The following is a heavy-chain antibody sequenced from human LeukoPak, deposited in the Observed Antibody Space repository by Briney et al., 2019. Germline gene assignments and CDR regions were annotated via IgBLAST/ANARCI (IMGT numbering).Heavy chain of an antibody. Sequence: PGRSLRLSCAASGFTFSSYAMHWVRQAPGKGLEWVAVISYDGSNKYYADSVKGRFTISRDNSKNTLYLQMNSLRAEDTAVYYCARASSSGHYYYYYYMDVWGKGTTVTVSS. V-gene: IGHV3-30-3*01. CDR3: ARASSSGHYYYYYYMDV. J-gene: IGHJ6*03. D-gene: IGHD6-6*01. CDR2: ISYDGSNK. CDR1: GFTFSSYA.